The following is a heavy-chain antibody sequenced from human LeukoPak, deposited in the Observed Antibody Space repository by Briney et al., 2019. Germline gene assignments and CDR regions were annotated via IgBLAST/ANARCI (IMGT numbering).Heavy chain of an antibody. CDR1: GYTFSSYA. D-gene: IGHD3-10*02. CDR3: ARRVRGVIYGYYYYMDV. V-gene: IGHV7-4-1*02. J-gene: IGHJ6*03. Sequence: ASVKVSCKASGYTFSSYAMNWVRQAPGQGLEFMGWINTYNGNPTYAQGFTGRFVFSLDTSVSTAYLQISSLKAEDTAVYYCARRVRGVIYGYYYYMDVWGKGTTVTVSS. CDR2: INTYNGNP.